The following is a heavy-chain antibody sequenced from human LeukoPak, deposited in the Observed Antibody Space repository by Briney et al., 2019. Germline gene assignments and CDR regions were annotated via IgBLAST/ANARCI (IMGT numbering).Heavy chain of an antibody. Sequence: SETLSLTCTVSGGSISSSGFFWGWIRQPPGKGLEWIGSIYDSGNTYYNSSLKSRVTISVATSKNQFSLNLSSVTAADTAVYFCAKWASDNRAFDLWGQGTLVTVSS. CDR3: AKWASDNRAFDL. CDR2: IYDSGNT. D-gene: IGHD2-8*01. CDR1: GGSISSSGFF. V-gene: IGHV4-39*01. J-gene: IGHJ4*02.